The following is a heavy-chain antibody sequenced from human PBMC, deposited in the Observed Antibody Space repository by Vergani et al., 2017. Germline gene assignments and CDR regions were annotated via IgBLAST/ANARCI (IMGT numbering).Heavy chain of an antibody. D-gene: IGHD3-22*01. CDR3: ARPREYDSSGGGGCFDY. CDR1: GGSISSSSYY. J-gene: IGHJ4*02. CDR2: IYYSGST. Sequence: QLQLQESGPGLVKPSETLSLTCTVSGGSISSSSYYWGWIRQPPGKGLEWIGSIYYSGSTYYNPSLKSRVTISVDTSKNQFSLKLSSVTAADTAVYYCARPREYDSSGGGGCFDYWGQGTLVTVSS. V-gene: IGHV4-39*01.